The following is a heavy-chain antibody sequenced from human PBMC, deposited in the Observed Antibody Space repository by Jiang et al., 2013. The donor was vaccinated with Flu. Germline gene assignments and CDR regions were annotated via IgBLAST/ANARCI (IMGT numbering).Heavy chain of an antibody. CDR3: ARRKMVANSFDF. CDR2: IYFSGTT. CDR1: SGSISGSPHY. Sequence: LLKPSETLSLTCTVSSGSISGSPHYWGWIRQSPGEGLEWIGSIYFSGTTYYNPSLKSRVTISVDTSKNSFSLKMFSVTAADTAVYYCARRKMVANSFDFWGQGTLVTVS. J-gene: IGHJ4*02. D-gene: IGHD5-12*01. V-gene: IGHV4-39*02.